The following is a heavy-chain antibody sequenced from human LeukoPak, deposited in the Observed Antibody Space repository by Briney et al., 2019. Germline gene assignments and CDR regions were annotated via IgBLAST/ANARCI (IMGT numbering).Heavy chain of an antibody. CDR3: ARGRYYYDSSGYYAPGY. V-gene: IGHV1-8*01. Sequence: GALVKVSCKASGYTFTSYDINWVRQATGQGLQWMGWMNPNSGNTGYAQKFQGRVTMTRNTSISTAYMELSSLRSEDTAVYYCARGRYYYDSSGYYAPGYWGQGTLVTVSS. CDR1: GYTFTSYD. J-gene: IGHJ4*02. D-gene: IGHD3-22*01. CDR2: MNPNSGNT.